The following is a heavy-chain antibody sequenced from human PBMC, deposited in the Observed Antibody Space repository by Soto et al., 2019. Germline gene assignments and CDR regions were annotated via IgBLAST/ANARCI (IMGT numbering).Heavy chain of an antibody. V-gene: IGHV1-69*02. CDR3: AGQGEELHGYYFDS. Sequence: SVSVSCKASGGTFSSYTISWVRQAPGQGLEWMGRIIPILGIANYAQKFQGRVTITADKSTSTAYMELSSLRSEVTAVYYCAGQGEELHGYYFDSWGQGTLVTVSS. CDR1: GGTFSSYT. J-gene: IGHJ4*02. D-gene: IGHD3-10*01. CDR2: IIPILGIA.